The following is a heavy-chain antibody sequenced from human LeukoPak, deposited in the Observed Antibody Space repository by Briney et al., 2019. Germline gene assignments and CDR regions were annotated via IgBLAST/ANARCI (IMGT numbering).Heavy chain of an antibody. J-gene: IGHJ6*03. CDR2: INPSGGST. CDR1: GYTFTSYG. D-gene: IGHD5-18*01. Sequence: ASVKVSCKASGYTFTSYGISWVRQAPGQGLEWMGIINPSGGSTSYAQKFQGRVTTTRDTSTSTVYMELSSLRSEDTAVYYCARSAMVTSHYYYYYMDVWGKGTTVTVSS. V-gene: IGHV1-46*01. CDR3: ARSAMVTSHYYYYYMDV.